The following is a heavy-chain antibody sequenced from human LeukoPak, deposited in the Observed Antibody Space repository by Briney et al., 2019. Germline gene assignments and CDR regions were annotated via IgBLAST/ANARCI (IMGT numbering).Heavy chain of an antibody. V-gene: IGHV3-23*01. Sequence: GGSLRLSCATSGFPFSDFSISSVRQAPRKGLEWISTTNSGVTIRYYAESLKGRFTISRDNSKNTLYLQMSSLRVEDTAVYYCAKQSYARSLGEGGPGTLVSVSS. CDR1: GFPFSDFS. D-gene: IGHD2-8*01. J-gene: IGHJ4*02. CDR3: AKQSYARSLGE. CDR2: TNSGVTIR.